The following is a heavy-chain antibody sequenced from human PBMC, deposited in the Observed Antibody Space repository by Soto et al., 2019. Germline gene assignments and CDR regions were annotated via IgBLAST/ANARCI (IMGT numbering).Heavy chain of an antibody. CDR1: GGSLSYRY. Sequence: PSETLSLTCIVSGGSLSYRYWSWIRQPPGKELEWIAYIYYSGSTNYSPSLRNRLTVSMDTAKNQFSLKLTSVTAADTATYYCARTIDYGYLDVWGKGTTVTVSS. J-gene: IGHJ6*03. V-gene: IGHV4-59*11. CDR3: ARTIDYGYLDV. CDR2: IYYSGST. D-gene: IGHD3-16*01.